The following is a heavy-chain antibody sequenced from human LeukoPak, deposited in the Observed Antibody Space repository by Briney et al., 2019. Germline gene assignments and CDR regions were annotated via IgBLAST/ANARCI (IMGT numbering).Heavy chain of an antibody. V-gene: IGHV1-2*02. CDR3: ARAWVYCSSTSCYLVDY. D-gene: IGHD2-2*01. CDR2: INPNSGGT. CDR1: GYTFNGYY. Sequence: ASVKVSCKASGYTFNGYYMHWVRQAPGQGLEWMGWINPNSGGTNYAQKFQGRVTMTRDTSISTAYMELSRLRSDDTAVYYCARAWVYCSSTSCYLVDYWGQGTLVTVSS. J-gene: IGHJ4*02.